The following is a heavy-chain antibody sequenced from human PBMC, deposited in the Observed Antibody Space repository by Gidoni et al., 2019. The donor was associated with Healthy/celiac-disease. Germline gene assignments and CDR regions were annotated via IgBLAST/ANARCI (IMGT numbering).Heavy chain of an antibody. V-gene: IGHV1-3*01. Sequence: QVHLVQSGAEVKKPGASVKVSCKASGYTFTSYAMHWVRQAPGQRLEWMGWINAGNGNTKYSKKFQGRVTITRDTSASTAYMELSSLRSEDTAVYYCARVAGDYYWYFDIWGRGTLVTVSS. CDR2: INAGNGNT. J-gene: IGHJ2*01. CDR3: ARVAGDYYWYFDI. CDR1: GYTFTSYA. D-gene: IGHD6-19*01.